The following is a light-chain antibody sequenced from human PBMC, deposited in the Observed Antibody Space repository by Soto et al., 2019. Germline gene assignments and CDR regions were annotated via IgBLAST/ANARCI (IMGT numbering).Light chain of an antibody. CDR3: QQYTNYLYT. V-gene: IGKV1-5*01. CDR2: HAS. J-gene: IGKJ2*01. Sequence: DIQMTQSPSTLSASVGDRVTITCRASQNIVRWFAWYQQKPGKAPNLLIYHASTLESGVPSRFSGSGSGTEFTLTISSLQPDDIATYYRQQYTNYLYTFGQGTKLEI. CDR1: QNIVRW.